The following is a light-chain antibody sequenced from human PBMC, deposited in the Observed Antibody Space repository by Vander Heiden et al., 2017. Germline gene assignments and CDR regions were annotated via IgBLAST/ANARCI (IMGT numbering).Light chain of an antibody. CDR2: DAS. Sequence: EIVLTQSPATLSLSPGERATLSCRASQSVSSYLAWYQQKPGQAPRLLIYDASNRATGIPARFSGSGSGTDFTLTISSREPEDFAVYYCQQRSNWPPNTFGQGTKLXIK. CDR1: QSVSSY. J-gene: IGKJ2*01. CDR3: QQRSNWPPNT. V-gene: IGKV3-11*01.